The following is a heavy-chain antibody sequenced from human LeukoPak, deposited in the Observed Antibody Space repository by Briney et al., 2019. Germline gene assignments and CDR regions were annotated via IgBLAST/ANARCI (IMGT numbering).Heavy chain of an antibody. V-gene: IGHV4-39*07. CDR2: IYYSGST. CDR3: ARTARIWFGELLN. D-gene: IGHD3-10*01. J-gene: IGHJ4*02. Sequence: SETLSLTCTVSGGSISSSSYYWGWIRQPPGKGLEWIGSIYYSGSTYYNPSLKSRVTISVDTSKNQFSLKLSSVTAADTAVYYCARTARIWFGELLNWGQGTLVTVSS. CDR1: GGSISSSSYY.